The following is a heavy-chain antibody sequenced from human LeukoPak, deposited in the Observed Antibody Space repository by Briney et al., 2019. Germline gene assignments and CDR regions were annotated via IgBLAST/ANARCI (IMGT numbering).Heavy chain of an antibody. Sequence: GGSLRLSCAASGFTFSSNWMHWVRQAPGKGLEWVSYISSSGSTIYYADSVKGRFTISRDNAKNSLYLQMNSLRAEDTAVYYCARDYGGSSPFDYWGQGTLVTVSS. V-gene: IGHV3-48*04. CDR2: ISSSGSTI. CDR3: ARDYGGSSPFDY. D-gene: IGHD4-23*01. CDR1: GFTFSSNW. J-gene: IGHJ4*02.